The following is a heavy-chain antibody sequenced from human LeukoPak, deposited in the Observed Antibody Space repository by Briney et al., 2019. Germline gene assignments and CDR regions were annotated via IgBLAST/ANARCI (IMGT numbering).Heavy chain of an antibody. Sequence: ASVKVSCKVSGYTLTELSVHGVRQAPGKGLEWMGGFDPEDGETIYAQKFQGRVTMTEDTSTDTAYMGLSSLRSEDTAVYYCATDLGWELPNFNDAFDIWGQGTMVTVSS. CDR1: GYTLTELS. CDR3: ATDLGWELPNFNDAFDI. CDR2: FDPEDGET. V-gene: IGHV1-24*01. J-gene: IGHJ3*02. D-gene: IGHD1-26*01.